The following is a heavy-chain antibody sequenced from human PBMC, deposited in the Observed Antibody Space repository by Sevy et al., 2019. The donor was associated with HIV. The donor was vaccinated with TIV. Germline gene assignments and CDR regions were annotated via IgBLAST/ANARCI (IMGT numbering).Heavy chain of an antibody. Sequence: SETLSLTCTVSGGSISSYYWSWIRQPPGKGLEWIGYIYYSGSTNYNPSLKSRVTISVDTSKNQFSLKLSSVTAADTAVYYCARDLLVTSDYYYYGMDVWGQGTTVTVSS. J-gene: IGHJ6*02. CDR2: IYYSGST. CDR1: GGSISSYY. V-gene: IGHV4-59*13. CDR3: ARDLLVTSDYYYYGMDV. D-gene: IGHD3-9*01.